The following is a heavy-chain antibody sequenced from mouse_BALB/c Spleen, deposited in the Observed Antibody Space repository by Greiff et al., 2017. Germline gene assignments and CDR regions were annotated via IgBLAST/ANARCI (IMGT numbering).Heavy chain of an antibody. J-gene: IGHJ3*01. CDR3: ARRMITTRAWFAY. CDR2: INPNNGGT. D-gene: IGHD2-4*01. Sequence: VQLQQSGPELVKPGASVKIPCKASGYTFTDYNMDWVKQSHGKSLEWIGDINPNNGGTIYNQKFKGKATLTVDKSSSTAYMELRSLTSEDTAVYYCARRMITTRAWFAYWGQGTLVTVSA. V-gene: IGHV1-18*01. CDR1: GYTFTDYN.